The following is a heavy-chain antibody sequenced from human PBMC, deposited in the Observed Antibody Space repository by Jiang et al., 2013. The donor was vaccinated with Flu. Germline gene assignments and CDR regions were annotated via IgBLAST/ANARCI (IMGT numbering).Heavy chain of an antibody. J-gene: IGHJ3*01. D-gene: IGHD2-2*01. CDR1: GDSTSIYY. CDR3: ARDQGTRYADV. V-gene: IGHV4-4*07. CDR2: VSTSLGT. Sequence: LLKPSETLSLTCTVSGDSTSIYYWSWIRQPAGKGLEWIGRVSTSLGTNYNPSLKSRVTMSLDTSKNQFALNLTSVTTADTAVYYCARDQGTRYADVWGQGTLVTVPS.